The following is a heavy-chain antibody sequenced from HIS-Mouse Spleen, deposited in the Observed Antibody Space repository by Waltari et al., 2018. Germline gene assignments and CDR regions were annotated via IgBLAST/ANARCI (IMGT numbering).Heavy chain of an antibody. J-gene: IGHJ3*02. CDR3: ARGTGTDAFDI. V-gene: IGHV1-2*02. Sequence: QVQLVQSGAEVKKPGASVKVSCKASGYTFTGYYMHWVRQAPGQGLEWMGLINPNSGGTNYAQKVQGRVTMTRDTSISTAYMELSRLRSDDTAVYYCARGTGTDAFDIWGQGTMVTVSS. D-gene: IGHD1-1*01. CDR1: GYTFTGYY. CDR2: INPNSGGT.